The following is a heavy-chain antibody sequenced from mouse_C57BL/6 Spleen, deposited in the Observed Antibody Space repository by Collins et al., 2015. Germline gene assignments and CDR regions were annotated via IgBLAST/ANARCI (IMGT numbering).Heavy chain of an antibody. CDR2: IDPNSGGT. CDR1: GYTFTSYW. V-gene: IGHV1-72*01. CDR3: ARHYYGSSFYWYFDV. J-gene: IGHJ1*03. Sequence: QVQLQQPGAELVKPGASVRLSCKASGYTFTSYWMHWVKQRPGRGLEWIGRIDPNSGGTKYNEKFKSKATLTVDKPSSTAYMQLSSLTSEDSAVYYCARHYYGSSFYWYFDVWGTGTTVTVSS. D-gene: IGHD1-1*01.